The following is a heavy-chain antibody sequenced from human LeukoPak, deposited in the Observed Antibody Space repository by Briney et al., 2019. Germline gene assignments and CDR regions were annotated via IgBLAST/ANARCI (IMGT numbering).Heavy chain of an antibody. V-gene: IGHV4-4*07. D-gene: IGHD6-13*01. CDR3: ARDVVAAPGTWDY. J-gene: IGHJ4*02. CDR2: IYTSGST. Sequence: SETLSLTCTVSGASISRDYWTWIRQPAGKGLEWIGRIYTSGSTNYNPSLKSRVTMSVDTSKNQFSLKLSSVTAADTAVYYCARDVVAAPGTWDYWGQGTLVTVSS. CDR1: GASISRDY.